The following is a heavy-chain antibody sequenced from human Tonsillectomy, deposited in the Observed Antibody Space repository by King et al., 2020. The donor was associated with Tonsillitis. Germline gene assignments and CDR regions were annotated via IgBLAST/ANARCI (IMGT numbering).Heavy chain of an antibody. J-gene: IGHJ4*02. CDR1: GFTFSSYW. D-gene: IGHD3-22*01. CDR3: ARDSGGGYYYDSSGYDY. V-gene: IGHV3-74*01. Sequence: VQLVESGGGLVHPGGSLRLSCAASGFTFSSYWMHWVRQAPGKGLVWVSRINSDGSSTSYADSVKGRFTISRDNAKNTLYLQMNSLRAEDTAVYYCARDSGGGYYYDSSGYDYWGQGTLVTVSS. CDR2: INSDGSST.